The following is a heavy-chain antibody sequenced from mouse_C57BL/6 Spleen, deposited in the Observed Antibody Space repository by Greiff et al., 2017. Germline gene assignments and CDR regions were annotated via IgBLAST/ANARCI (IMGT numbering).Heavy chain of an antibody. D-gene: IGHD4-1*01. CDR3: TCWADY. CDR2: IDPETGGT. V-gene: IGHV1-15*01. Sequence: VPVVESGAELVRPGASVTLSCKASGYTFTDYEMHWVKQTPVHVLEWIGAIDPETGGTAYNQKFKGKAILTADKSSSTAYMELRSLTSEDSAVYYCTCWADYWGQGTTLTVAS. CDR1: GYTFTDYE. J-gene: IGHJ2*01.